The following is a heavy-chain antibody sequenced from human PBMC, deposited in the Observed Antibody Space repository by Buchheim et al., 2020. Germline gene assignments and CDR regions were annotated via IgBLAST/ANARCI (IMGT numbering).Heavy chain of an antibody. V-gene: IGHV3-7*01. CDR2: IKQDGSEK. J-gene: IGHJ5*02. D-gene: IGHD5-18*01. CDR3: ARFHVDTLGSWFDP. CDR1: GFTFSSYW. Sequence: EVQLVESGGGLVQPGGSLRPSCAASGFTFSSYWMSWVRQAPGKGLEWVANIKQDGSEKYYADSVKGRFTISRDNAKNSLYPQMNSMRAEDTAVYYCARFHVDTLGSWFDPWGQGTL.